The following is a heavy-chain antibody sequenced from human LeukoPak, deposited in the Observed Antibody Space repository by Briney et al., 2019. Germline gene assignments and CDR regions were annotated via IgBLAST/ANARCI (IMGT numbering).Heavy chain of an antibody. CDR1: GFTLSDYN. CDR2: LNGGGSTT. V-gene: IGHV3-11*04. Sequence: GGSLRLSCAASGFTLSDYNMNWVRQAPGKGLEWVSYLNGGGSTTYYADSVKGRFTVSRDSGENSLFLQMNSLRVEDTALYYCARVSGVTPRYWGRGTLVTVSS. CDR3: ARVSGVTPRY. J-gene: IGHJ4*02. D-gene: IGHD4-23*01.